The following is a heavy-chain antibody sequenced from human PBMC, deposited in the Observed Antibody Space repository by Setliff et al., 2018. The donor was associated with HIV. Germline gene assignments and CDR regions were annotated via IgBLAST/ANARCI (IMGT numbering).Heavy chain of an antibody. D-gene: IGHD4-17*01. CDR3: AREIYGGNSRPFDY. CDR1: GHSITSGRYF. J-gene: IGHJ4*02. CDR2: IYSTGST. Sequence: PSETLSLTCTVSGHSITSGRYFWSWIRQRPGKGLEWLGYIYSTGSTYYNPSPTSRVTISVDTSKNQFSLKVTSVTAADTAVYYCAREIYGGNSRPFDYWGQGTLVTVSS. V-gene: IGHV4-31*03.